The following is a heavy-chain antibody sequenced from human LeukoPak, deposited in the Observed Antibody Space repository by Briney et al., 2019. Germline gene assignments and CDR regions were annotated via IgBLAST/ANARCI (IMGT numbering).Heavy chain of an antibody. V-gene: IGHV4-30-4*08. CDR2: IYYSGST. D-gene: IGHD3-10*01. CDR3: AREENGSGSYYKYGMDV. Sequence: SETLSLTCTVSGGSISSYYWSWIRQPPGKGLEWIGYIYYSGSTYYNPSLKSRVTISVDTSKNQFSLKLSSVTAADTAVYYCAREENGSGSYYKYGMDVWGQGTTVTVSS. J-gene: IGHJ6*02. CDR1: GGSISSYY.